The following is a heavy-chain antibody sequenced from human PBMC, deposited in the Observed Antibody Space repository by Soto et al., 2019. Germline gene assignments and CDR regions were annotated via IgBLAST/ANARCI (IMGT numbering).Heavy chain of an antibody. V-gene: IGHV1-24*01. CDR3: AGSFTIPSAIVY. Sequence: ASVKVSCKVSGYTLTELSMHWVRQAPGKGLEWMGGFDPEDGETIYAQKFQGRVTMTEDTSTDTAYMELSSLRSEDTAVYYCAGSFTIPSAIVYWGQGTKVTVSS. D-gene: IGHD2-2*02. CDR1: GYTLTELS. J-gene: IGHJ4*02. CDR2: FDPEDGET.